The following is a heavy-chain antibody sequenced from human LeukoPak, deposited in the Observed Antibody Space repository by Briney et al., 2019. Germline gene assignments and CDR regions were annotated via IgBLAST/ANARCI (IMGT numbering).Heavy chain of an antibody. V-gene: IGHV7-4-1*02. CDR2: INTNTGNP. J-gene: IGHJ4*02. Sequence: ASVNVSCKASGYTFTNYAMNWVRQAPGQGLEWMGWINTNTGNPTYAQGFTGRFVFSLDTSVSTAYLQISSLKAEDTAVYYCARDGPSGTTDYWGQGTLVTVSS. CDR3: ARDGPSGTTDY. CDR1: GYTFTNYA. D-gene: IGHD1-1*01.